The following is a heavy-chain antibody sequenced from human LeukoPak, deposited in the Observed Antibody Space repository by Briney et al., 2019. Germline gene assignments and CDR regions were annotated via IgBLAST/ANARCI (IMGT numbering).Heavy chain of an antibody. CDR1: GFTFDDYG. V-gene: IGHV3-20*04. D-gene: IGHD6-13*01. CDR3: VRGGYLVESKLYYYYYMDV. CDR2: INWNGGST. Sequence: GGSLRLSCAASGFTFDDYGMSWVRHVPGKGLEWVSGINWNGGSTTYVDSVKGRFTISRDNAKNSLYLQMNSLRAEDTALYYCVRGGYLVESKLYYYYYMDVWGKGTTVTVSS. J-gene: IGHJ6*03.